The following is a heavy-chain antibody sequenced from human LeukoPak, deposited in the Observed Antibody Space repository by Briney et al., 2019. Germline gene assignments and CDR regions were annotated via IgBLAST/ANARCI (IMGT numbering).Heavy chain of an antibody. CDR1: GGSISSSSYY. CDR2: IYYSGST. V-gene: IGHV4-39*01. J-gene: IGHJ4*02. Sequence: PSETLSLTCTVSGGSISSSSYYWGWIRQPPGKGLEWIGSIYYSGSTYYNPSLKSRVTISVDTSKNQFSLKLSSVTAADTAVYYCARRPYSSGWYHIDYWGQGTLVTVSS. CDR3: ARRPYSSGWYHIDY. D-gene: IGHD6-19*01.